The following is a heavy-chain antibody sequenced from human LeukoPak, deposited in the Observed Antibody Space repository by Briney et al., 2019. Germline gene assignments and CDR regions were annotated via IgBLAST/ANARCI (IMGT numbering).Heavy chain of an antibody. CDR3: ARRKGDRPMDY. CDR2: IYYSGST. CDR1: GGSISSSSYF. Sequence: SETLSLTCTVSGGSISSSSYFWGWIRQSPGKGLEWIGSIYYSGSTYYNPSLKSRVTISVDTSKNQFSLTLSSVTAADAAVYCWARRKGDRPMDYWGQGTLVTVSS. V-gene: IGHV4-39*01. D-gene: IGHD3-16*01. J-gene: IGHJ4*02.